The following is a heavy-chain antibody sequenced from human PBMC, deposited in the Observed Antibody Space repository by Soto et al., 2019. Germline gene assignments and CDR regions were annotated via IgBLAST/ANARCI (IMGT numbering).Heavy chain of an antibody. D-gene: IGHD6-13*01. Sequence: GASLKISCKGSGYRFTSYWIGWVRQMAGKGLEWMGIIYPGDSDTRYSPSFQGQVTISXGXXXXTXYXQXXXLKAXDTAMYYWARIAAAEIDWFDPWGQGTLVTVAS. V-gene: IGHV5-51*01. CDR3: ARIAAAEIDWFDP. CDR2: IYPGDSDT. CDR1: GYRFTSYW. J-gene: IGHJ5*02.